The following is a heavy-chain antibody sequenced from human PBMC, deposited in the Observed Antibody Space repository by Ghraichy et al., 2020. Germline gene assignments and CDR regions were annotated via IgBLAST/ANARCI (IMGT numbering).Heavy chain of an antibody. D-gene: IGHD4-17*01. J-gene: IGHJ4*02. CDR1: GGSISSTSYY. CDR3: ARHSLYGDLFDS. Sequence: SETLSLTCTVSGGSISSTSYYWGCIRQPPGKGLEWIGSIYYSGTTYYNPSLKSRVTISVDTSKNQFSLKLSSVTAADTAVYFCARHSLYGDLFDSWGQGTLVTVSS. V-gene: IGHV4-39*01. CDR2: IYYSGTT.